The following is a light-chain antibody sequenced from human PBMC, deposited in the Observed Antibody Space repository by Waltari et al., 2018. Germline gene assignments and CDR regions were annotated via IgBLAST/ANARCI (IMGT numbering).Light chain of an antibody. CDR1: TEPVISNHY. CDR2: ATS. Sequence: QAVVTQEPSLTVSPGGTVTLTCGFTTEPVISNHYPYWFQPKPGQAPRTLIYATSNRHPRTPARCSGSLLGGKAARTLAGAQPEDEAEYYCSFSFSGAVVFGGGTKVTVL. CDR3: SFSFSGAVV. J-gene: IGLJ2*01. V-gene: IGLV7-46*01.